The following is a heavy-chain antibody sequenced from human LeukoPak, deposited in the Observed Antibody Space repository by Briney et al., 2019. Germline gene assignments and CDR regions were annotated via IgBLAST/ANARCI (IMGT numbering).Heavy chain of an antibody. D-gene: IGHD5-18*01. CDR3: ARSGYRYGADALDI. CDR1: GVSMNSDGYF. Sequence: SSETLSLTCAVSGVSMNSDGYFWNWIRQPPGRGLEWIGFLSYSGSTYFNPSLKSRISIFVDTSKNQFSLRLNSVTAADTAVYYCARSGYRYGADALDIWGQGTMVTVSS. V-gene: IGHV4-30-4*07. J-gene: IGHJ3*02. CDR2: LSYSGST.